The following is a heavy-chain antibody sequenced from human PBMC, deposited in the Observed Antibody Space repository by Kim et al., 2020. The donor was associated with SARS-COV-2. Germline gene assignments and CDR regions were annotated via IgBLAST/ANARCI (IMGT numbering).Heavy chain of an antibody. Sequence: SETLSLTCTVSGGSISSYYWSWIRQPPGKGLEWLGYIYYSGSTNYNPSLKSRATISVDTSKNQFSLTLSSVAAADTDVYYCARGGWELLPALDYCGQGTLDTVSA. D-gene: IGHD1-26*01. CDR2: IYYSGST. V-gene: IGHV4-59*01. J-gene: IGHJ4*02. CDR3: ARGGWELLPALDY. CDR1: GGSISSYY.